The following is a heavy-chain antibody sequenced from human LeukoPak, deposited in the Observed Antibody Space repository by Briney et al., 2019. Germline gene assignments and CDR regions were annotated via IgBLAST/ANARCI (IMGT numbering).Heavy chain of an antibody. CDR1: GYTFTGYY. CDR3: ARVRYSGSYPDY. D-gene: IGHD1-26*01. J-gene: IGHJ4*02. CDR2: INPNSGGT. Sequence: GGSVKVSCKASGYTFTGYYMHWVRQAPGQGLEWVGRINPNSGGTNYAQKFQGRVTMTRDTSISTAYMELSRLRSDDTAVYYCARVRYSGSYPDYWGQGTLVTVSS. V-gene: IGHV1-2*06.